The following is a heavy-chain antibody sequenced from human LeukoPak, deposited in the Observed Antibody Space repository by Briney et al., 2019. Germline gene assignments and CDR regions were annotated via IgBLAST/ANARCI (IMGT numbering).Heavy chain of an antibody. CDR1: GGSISSYY. Sequence: SETLSPTCTVSGGSISSYYWSWIRQPPGKGLEWIGYIYYSGSTNYNPSLKSRVTISVDTSKNQFSLKLSSVTAADTAVYYCASLSRRAPMDVWGKGTTVTVSS. D-gene: IGHD1-14*01. CDR3: ASLSRRAPMDV. J-gene: IGHJ6*03. CDR2: IYYSGST. V-gene: IGHV4-59*01.